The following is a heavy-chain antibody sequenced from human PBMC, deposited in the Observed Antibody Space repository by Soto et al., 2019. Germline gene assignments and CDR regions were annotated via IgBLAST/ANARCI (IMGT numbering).Heavy chain of an antibody. CDR3: AKDVYSGSPAVYYYYGMDV. Sequence: GGSLRLSCAASGFTFSSYGMHWVRQAPGKGLEWVAVISYDGSNKYYADSVKGRFTISRDNSKNTLYLQMNSLRAEDTAVYYCAKDVYSGSPAVYYYYGMDVWGQGTTVTVSS. V-gene: IGHV3-30*18. D-gene: IGHD1-26*01. CDR1: GFTFSSYG. J-gene: IGHJ6*02. CDR2: ISYDGSNK.